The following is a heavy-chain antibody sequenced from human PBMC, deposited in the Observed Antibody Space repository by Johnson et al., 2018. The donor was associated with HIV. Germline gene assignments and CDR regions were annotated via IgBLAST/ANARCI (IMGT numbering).Heavy chain of an antibody. D-gene: IGHD6-13*01. CDR2: IKSKTDGETT. J-gene: IGHJ3*02. V-gene: IGHV3-15*01. Sequence: VQLVESGGGLVKPGGSLRLSCAASGFTFSDYYMSWIRQAPGNGLEWVGRIKSKTDGETTDYAAPVKGRFSISRDDSKNSLYLQMNSLKTEDTAVYYCARDRGIGAAGDAVDIWGQGTMVTVSS. CDR3: ARDRGIGAAGDAVDI. CDR1: GFTFSDYY.